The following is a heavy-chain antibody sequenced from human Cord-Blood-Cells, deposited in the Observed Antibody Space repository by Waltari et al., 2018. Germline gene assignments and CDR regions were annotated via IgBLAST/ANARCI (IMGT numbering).Heavy chain of an antibody. CDR1: GYSFTSYW. V-gene: IGHV5-51*01. CDR3: ARQIKYYDILTGYFDY. Sequence: EVQLVQSGAEVKKPGESLKISCKGSGYSFTSYWIGWLRQMPGKGLEWMGIIYPGDSDTRYSPSFQGQVTISADKSISTAYLQWSSLKASDTAMYYCARQIKYYDILTGYFDYWGQGTLVTVSS. J-gene: IGHJ4*02. CDR2: IYPGDSDT. D-gene: IGHD3-9*01.